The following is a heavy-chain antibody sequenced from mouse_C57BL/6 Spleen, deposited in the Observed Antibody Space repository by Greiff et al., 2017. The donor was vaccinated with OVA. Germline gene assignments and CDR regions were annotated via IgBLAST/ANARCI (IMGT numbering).Heavy chain of an antibody. V-gene: IGHV1-15*01. Sequence: VKVVESGAELVRPGASVTLSCKASGYTFTDYEMHWVKQTPVHGLEWIGAIDPETGGTAYNQKFKGKAILTADKSSSTAYMELRSLTSEDSAVYYCTISAYWGQGTLVTVSA. CDR2: IDPETGGT. J-gene: IGHJ3*01. CDR1: GYTFTDYE. CDR3: TISAY.